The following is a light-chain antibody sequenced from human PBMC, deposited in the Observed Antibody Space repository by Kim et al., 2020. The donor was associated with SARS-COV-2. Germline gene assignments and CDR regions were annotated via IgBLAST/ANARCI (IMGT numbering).Light chain of an antibody. CDR2: DAS. V-gene: IGKV1-33*01. CDR3: QQFDNYPRT. CDR1: QAISNY. J-gene: IGKJ4*01. Sequence: PSVGDEVTITCHASQAISNYFTWFQQKPGKAPKPLIFDASNLEKGVPARFSGSGSGTDFIFTISSLQPEDIATYYCQQFDNYPRTFGGGTKVDIK.